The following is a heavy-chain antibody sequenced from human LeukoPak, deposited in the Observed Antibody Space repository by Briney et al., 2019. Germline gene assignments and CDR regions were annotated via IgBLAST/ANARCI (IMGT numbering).Heavy chain of an antibody. V-gene: IGHV4-61*02. D-gene: IGHD6-6*01. CDR1: GGSISSGSYY. CDR3: ARAAIAARPRSDAFDI. J-gene: IGHJ3*02. CDR2: IYTSGST. Sequence: SETLSLTCAVSGGSISSGSYYWSWIRQPAGKGLEWIGRIYTSGSTNYNPSLKSRVTISVDTSKNQFSLKLSSVTAADTAVYYCARAAIAARPRSDAFDIWGQGTMVTVSS.